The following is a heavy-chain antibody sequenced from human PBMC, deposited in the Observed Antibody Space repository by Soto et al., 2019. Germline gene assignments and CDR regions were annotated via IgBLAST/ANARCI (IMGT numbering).Heavy chain of an antibody. CDR2: IYYSGST. Sequence: PSETLSLTCTVSGGSISSYYWSWIRQPPGKGLEWIGYIYYSGSTNYNPSLKSRVTISVDTSKNQFSLKLSSVTAADTAVYYCARAGITMVRGVSSALVPYFDYWGQGTLVTVSS. D-gene: IGHD3-10*01. CDR3: ARAGITMVRGVSSALVPYFDY. J-gene: IGHJ4*02. CDR1: GGSISSYY. V-gene: IGHV4-59*01.